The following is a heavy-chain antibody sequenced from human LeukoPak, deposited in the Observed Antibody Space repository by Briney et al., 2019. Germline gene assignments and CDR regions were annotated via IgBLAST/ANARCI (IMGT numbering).Heavy chain of an antibody. Sequence: ASVKVSCKASGHTFTSYDINWVRQAPGQGLEWMGWMNPNSGNTGYAQKFQGRVTITRNTSISTAYMELSSLRSEDTAVYYCARYSGSYYGRYYADYWGQGTLVTVSS. CDR2: MNPNSGNT. CDR3: ARYSGSYYGRYYADY. J-gene: IGHJ4*02. D-gene: IGHD1-26*01. V-gene: IGHV1-8*03. CDR1: GHTFTSYD.